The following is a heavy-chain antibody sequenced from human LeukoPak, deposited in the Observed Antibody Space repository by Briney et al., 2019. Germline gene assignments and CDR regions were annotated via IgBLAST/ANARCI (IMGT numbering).Heavy chain of an antibody. CDR1: GFAFSKYW. J-gene: IGHJ6*03. CDR3: ARAPRYMDV. V-gene: IGHV3-74*01. Sequence: GGPLRLSCAASGFAFSKYWIHWVRQGPGEGLMWVSRINNDGSATVYADSVKGRFTISRDNAKNSLYLQMNSLRAEDTALYYCARAPRYMDVWGKGTTVTVSS. CDR2: INNDGSAT.